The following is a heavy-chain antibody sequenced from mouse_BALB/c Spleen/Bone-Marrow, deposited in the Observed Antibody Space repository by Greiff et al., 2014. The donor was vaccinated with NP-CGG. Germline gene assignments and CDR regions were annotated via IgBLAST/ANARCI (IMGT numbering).Heavy chain of an antibody. CDR2: LSSGSSTI. CDR3: ARRFYGSSFSYFDY. Sequence: EVMLVESGGGLVQPGGSRKLSCAASGFTFSSFGMHWVRQAPEKGLEWVAYLSSGSSTIYNTNTVKGRFTISRDDPKNTLFLKITSIRSEDTAMYYCARRFYGSSFSYFDYWGQGTTLTVSS. J-gene: IGHJ2*01. D-gene: IGHD1-1*01. V-gene: IGHV5-17*02. CDR1: GFTFSSFG.